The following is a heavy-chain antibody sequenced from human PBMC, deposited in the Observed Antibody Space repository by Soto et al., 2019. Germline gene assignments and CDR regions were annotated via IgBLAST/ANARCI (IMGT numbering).Heavy chain of an antibody. CDR3: ARMVSGRYSNFDS. D-gene: IGHD1-26*01. J-gene: IGHJ4*02. Sequence: GASVKVSCKASGYIFTVYYMHWVRQAPGQGLEWMGWINPNSGDTNYAQKFQGRVTMTRDTSISTAYMDLSRLRSDDTAVYYCARMVSGRYSNFDSWGQGTLVTVSS. CDR2: INPNSGDT. CDR1: GYIFTVYY. V-gene: IGHV1-2*02.